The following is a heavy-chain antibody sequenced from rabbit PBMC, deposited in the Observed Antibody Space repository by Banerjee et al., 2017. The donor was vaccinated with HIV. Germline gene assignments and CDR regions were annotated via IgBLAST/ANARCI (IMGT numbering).Heavy chain of an antibody. J-gene: IGHJ4*01. Sequence: QEQLEESGGDLVKPEGSLTLTCTASGFDFSTYYYVCWVRQAPGKGLESVACIITSSGSIWYASWVNGRFTISRSTSLNTVDLQMTSLTAADTATYFCARDLAGVIGWNFGLWGQGTLVTVS. CDR1: GFDFSTYYY. CDR2: IITSSGSI. D-gene: IGHD4-1*01. CDR3: ARDLAGVIGWNFGL. V-gene: IGHV1S43*01.